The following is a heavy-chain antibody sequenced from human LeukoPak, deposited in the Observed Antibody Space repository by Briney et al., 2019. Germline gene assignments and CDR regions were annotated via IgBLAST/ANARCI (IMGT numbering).Heavy chain of an antibody. CDR1: GGSISSGGYY. J-gene: IGHJ3*02. CDR2: IYHSGST. Sequence: SQTLSLTCTVSGGSISSGGYYWSWIRQPPGKGLEWIGYIYHSGSTYYNPSLKSRVTISVDRSKNQFSLKLSSVTAADTAVYYCAREPLGAMRSTEAFDIWGQGTMVTVSS. D-gene: IGHD3-16*01. CDR3: AREPLGAMRSTEAFDI. V-gene: IGHV4-30-2*01.